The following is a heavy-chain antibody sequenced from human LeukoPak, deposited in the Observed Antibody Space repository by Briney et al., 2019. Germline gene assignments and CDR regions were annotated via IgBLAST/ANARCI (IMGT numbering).Heavy chain of an antibody. J-gene: IGHJ4*02. CDR1: GYTFTSYG. V-gene: IGHV1-18*01. D-gene: IGHD3-16*01. Sequence: ASVKVSCKASGYTFTSYGISWVRQAPGQGLEWMGWISAYNGNTNYAQKLQGRVTMTTDTSTSTAYMELRSLRSDDTAVYYCARRLLAGYYDYVWGRPPSVHFDYWGQGTLVTVSS. CDR2: ISAYNGNT. CDR3: ARRLLAGYYDYVWGRPPSVHFDY.